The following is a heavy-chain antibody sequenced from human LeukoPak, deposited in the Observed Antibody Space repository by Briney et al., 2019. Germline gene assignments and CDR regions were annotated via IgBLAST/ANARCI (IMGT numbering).Heavy chain of an antibody. V-gene: IGHV1-69*13. J-gene: IGHJ6*02. Sequence: SVKVSCKASGGTFSSYAISWVRQAPGQGLEWMGRIIPIFGTANYAQKFQGRVTITADESTSTAYMELSSLRSEDTAVYYCARGSYYDSSAPTGMDVWGQGTTVTVSS. D-gene: IGHD3-22*01. CDR3: ARGSYYDSSAPTGMDV. CDR2: IIPIFGTA. CDR1: GGTFSSYA.